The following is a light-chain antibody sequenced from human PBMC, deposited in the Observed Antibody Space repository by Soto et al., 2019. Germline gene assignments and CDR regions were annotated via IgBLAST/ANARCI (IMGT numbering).Light chain of an antibody. CDR3: QQYNSYSLS. J-gene: IGKJ4*01. Sequence: DIQMTQSPSTLSASVGDRVTITCRASQSISSRLAWYQQKPGKAPKILIYYASNLESGVPSRFSASGSGTEFTLTISSLQPDDFATYYCQQYNSYSLSFGGGTKVEIK. CDR2: YAS. CDR1: QSISSR. V-gene: IGKV1-5*01.